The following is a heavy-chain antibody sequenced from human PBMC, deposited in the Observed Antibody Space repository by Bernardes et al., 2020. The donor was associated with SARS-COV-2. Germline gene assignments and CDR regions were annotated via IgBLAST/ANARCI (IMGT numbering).Heavy chain of an antibody. CDR2: IWYDGRNK. CDR3: ARDGVRNRVSNAFDI. Sequence: GGSLRLSCAASGFTFRSYGMHWVRQAPGKGLEWVAVIWYDGRNKYYADSVKGRFTISRDNSKNTLYLQMNSLRAEDTAVYYCARDGVRNRVSNAFDIWGQGTMVTGSS. J-gene: IGHJ3*02. D-gene: IGHD3-3*01. V-gene: IGHV3-33*01. CDR1: GFTFRSYG.